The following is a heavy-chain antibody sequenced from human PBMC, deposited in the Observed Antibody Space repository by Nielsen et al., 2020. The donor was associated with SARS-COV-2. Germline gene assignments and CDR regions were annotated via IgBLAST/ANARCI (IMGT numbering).Heavy chain of an antibody. J-gene: IGHJ3*02. CDR3: ARGASVAGTGLRAFDI. Sequence: GESLKISCAASGFTFSSYEMNWVRQAPGKGLEWVSYISSSGSTIYYADSVKGRFTISRDNSKNTLYLQMNSLRAEDTAVYYCARGASVAGTGLRAFDIWGQGTMVTVSS. CDR1: GFTFSSYE. D-gene: IGHD6-19*01. CDR2: ISSSGSTI. V-gene: IGHV3-48*03.